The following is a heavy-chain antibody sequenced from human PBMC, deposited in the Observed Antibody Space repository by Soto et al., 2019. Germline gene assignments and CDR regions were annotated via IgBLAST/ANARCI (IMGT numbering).Heavy chain of an antibody. CDR1: GESIISSSYY. J-gene: IGHJ4*02. D-gene: IGHD2-21*02. V-gene: IGHV4-39*01. CDR3: ARQRTTVVTQAYFDH. CDR2: IYYSGRT. Sequence: KTSETLSLTCIVSGESIISSSYYWGWIRQPPGKGLEWIGSIYYSGRTYYNPSFKSRVTISIDTSKNQFSLKLSSVTATDTAVYYCARQRTTVVTQAYFDHWGQGALVTVSS.